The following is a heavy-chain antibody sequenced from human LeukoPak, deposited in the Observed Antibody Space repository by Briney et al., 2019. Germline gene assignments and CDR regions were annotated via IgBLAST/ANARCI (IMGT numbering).Heavy chain of an antibody. CDR2: INPNSGGT. Sequence: ASVKVSCKVSGYTLTGLSMHWVRQAPGKGPEWMGWINPNSGGTSYAQKFQGRVTMTRDTSISTAYMELSSLRSDDTAVYYCVPAKVGAGAAQFAYWGPGTLVTVSS. CDR3: VPAKVGAGAAQFAY. J-gene: IGHJ4*01. CDR1: GYTLTGLS. D-gene: IGHD6-13*01. V-gene: IGHV1-2*02.